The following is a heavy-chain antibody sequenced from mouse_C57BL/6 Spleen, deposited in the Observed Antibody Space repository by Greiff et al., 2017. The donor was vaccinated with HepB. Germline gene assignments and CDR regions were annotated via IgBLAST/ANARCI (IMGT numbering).Heavy chain of an antibody. J-gene: IGHJ3*01. V-gene: IGHV1-53*01. Sequence: QVQLQQPGTELVKPGASVKLSCKASGYTFTSYWMHWVKQRPGQGLEWIGNINPSNGGTNYNEKFKSKATLTVDKSSSTAYMQLSSLTSEDPAVYYCARSEGLRRKDPPWFAYWGQGTLVTVSA. CDR1: GYTFTSYW. CDR2: INPSNGGT. D-gene: IGHD2-2*01. CDR3: ARSEGLRRKDPPWFAY.